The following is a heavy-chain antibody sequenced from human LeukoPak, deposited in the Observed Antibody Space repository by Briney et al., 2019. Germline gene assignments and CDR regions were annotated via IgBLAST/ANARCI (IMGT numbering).Heavy chain of an antibody. CDR3: ARGLGGSTSRYFDY. J-gene: IGHJ4*02. CDR2: IIPIFGTA. CDR1: GGTFSSYA. Sequence: ASVKVSCKASGGTFSSYAISWVRQAPGQGLEWMGGIIPIFGTANYAQKFQGRVTITADESTSTAYMELSSLRSEDTAVYYCARGLGGSTSRYFDYWGQGTLVTVSS. V-gene: IGHV1-69*13. D-gene: IGHD3-16*01.